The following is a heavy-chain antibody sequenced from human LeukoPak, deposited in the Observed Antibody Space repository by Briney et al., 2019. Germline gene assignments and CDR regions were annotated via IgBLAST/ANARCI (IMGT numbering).Heavy chain of an antibody. D-gene: IGHD2-21*02. J-gene: IGHJ4*02. V-gene: IGHV3-49*03. CDR1: GFTFDDYA. Sequence: HSGGSLRLSCSASGFTFDDYAVSWFRQAPGKGLEWVGFIRSKAFGWTPEYAASVRGRFTISRDDSKSIAYLQMNSLKTEDTAVYYCTRNTVTAHFDYWCQGTLVTVSS. CDR2: IRSKAFGWTP. CDR3: TRNTVTAHFDY.